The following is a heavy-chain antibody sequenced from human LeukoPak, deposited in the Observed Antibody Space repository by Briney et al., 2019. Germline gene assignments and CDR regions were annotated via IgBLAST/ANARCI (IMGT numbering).Heavy chain of an antibody. J-gene: IGHJ5*02. D-gene: IGHD3-10*01. Sequence: SETLSLTCTVSGGSISSYYWSWIRQPPGKGLEWIGYIYYSGSTNYNPSLKSRVTISVDTSKNQFSLKLSSVTAADTAVCYCARDESLHYYGSGSYYNGFDPWGQGTLVTVSS. CDR2: IYYSGST. V-gene: IGHV4-59*01. CDR3: ARDESLHYYGSGSYYNGFDP. CDR1: GGSISSYY.